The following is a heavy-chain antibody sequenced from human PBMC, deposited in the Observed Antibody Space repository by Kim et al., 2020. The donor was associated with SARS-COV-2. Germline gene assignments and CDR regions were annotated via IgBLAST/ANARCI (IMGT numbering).Heavy chain of an antibody. V-gene: IGHV4-34*01. Sequence: NPSLKSRVTISVDTSKNQFSLKLSSVTAADTAVYYCARGGDSSGYYYVDYWGQGTLVTVSS. J-gene: IGHJ4*02. D-gene: IGHD3-22*01. CDR3: ARGGDSSGYYYVDY.